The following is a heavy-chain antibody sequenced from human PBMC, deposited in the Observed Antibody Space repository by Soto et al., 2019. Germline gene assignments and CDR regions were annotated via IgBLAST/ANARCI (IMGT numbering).Heavy chain of an antibody. J-gene: IGHJ6*02. CDR3: ARGANYDFWSGYYSGMDV. Sequence: SVKVSCKASGFAFTISAVQWVRQARGQRLEWIGWIVVGSGNTNYAQKFQERVTITRDMSTSTAYMELSSLRSEDTAVYYCARGANYDFWSGYYSGMDVWGQGTTVTVSS. CDR1: GFAFTISA. CDR2: IVVGSGNT. V-gene: IGHV1-58*01. D-gene: IGHD3-3*01.